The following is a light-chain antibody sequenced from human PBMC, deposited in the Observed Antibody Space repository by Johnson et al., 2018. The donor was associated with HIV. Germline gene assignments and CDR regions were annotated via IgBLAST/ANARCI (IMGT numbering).Light chain of an antibody. CDR1: SSNIGNNY. J-gene: IGLJ1*01. CDR3: GAWDSSLTAGF. CDR2: DNN. Sequence: QSVLTQSPSVSAAPGQKVTISCSGSSSNIGNNYVSWYQQLPGTAPKLLMYDNNKLPSGIPDRFSGSKSGTSATLGITGLQTGDEADYYCGAWDSSLTAGFFGTGTKVTVL. V-gene: IGLV1-51*01.